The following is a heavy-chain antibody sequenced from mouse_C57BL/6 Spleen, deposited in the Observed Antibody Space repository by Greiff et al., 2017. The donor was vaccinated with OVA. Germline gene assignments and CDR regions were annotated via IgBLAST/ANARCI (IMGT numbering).Heavy chain of an antibody. J-gene: IGHJ3*01. V-gene: IGHV1-42*01. D-gene: IGHD1-1*01. Sequence: EVQLQQSGPELVKPGASVKISCKASGYSFTGYYMNWVKQSPEKSLEWIGEINPSTGGTTYNQKFKAKATLTVDKSSSTAYMQLKSLTSEDSAVYYCARIYYGSSYGFAYWGQGTLVTVAA. CDR2: INPSTGGT. CDR1: GYSFTGYY. CDR3: ARIYYGSSYGFAY.